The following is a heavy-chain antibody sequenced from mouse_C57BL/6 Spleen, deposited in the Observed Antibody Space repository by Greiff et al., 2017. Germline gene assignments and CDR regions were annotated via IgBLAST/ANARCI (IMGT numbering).Heavy chain of an antibody. J-gene: IGHJ4*01. V-gene: IGHV5-9*01. D-gene: IGHD1-1*01. CDR2: ISGGGGNT. Sequence: DVKLVESGGGLVKPGGSLKLSCAASGFTFSSYTMSWVRQTPEKRLEWVATISGGGGNTYYPDSVKGRFTISRDNAKNTLYLQMSSLRSEDTALYYCARHGGSTVVATKAMDYWGQGTSVTVSS. CDR3: ARHGGSTVVATKAMDY. CDR1: GFTFSSYT.